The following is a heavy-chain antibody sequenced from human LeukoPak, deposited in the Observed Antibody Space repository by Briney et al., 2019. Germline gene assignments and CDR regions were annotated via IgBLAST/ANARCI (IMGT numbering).Heavy chain of an antibody. V-gene: IGHV1-18*01. D-gene: IGHD1-26*01. CDR3: ATTPPGSYLDY. Sequence: ASVQVSCKASRYTFSTYGVTWVRQAPGQGLGWMGWISADNGNANYAQSLQGRVTMTTDTSTSTFYMELRSLRSDDTAVYYCATTPPGSYLDYWGQGTLVTVSS. CDR2: ISADNGNA. CDR1: RYTFSTYG. J-gene: IGHJ4*02.